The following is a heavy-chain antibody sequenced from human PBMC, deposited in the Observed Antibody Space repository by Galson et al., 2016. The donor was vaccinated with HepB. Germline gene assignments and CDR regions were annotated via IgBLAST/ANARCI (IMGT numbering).Heavy chain of an antibody. V-gene: IGHV5-10-1*01. CDR3: ARLVQADYFDY. D-gene: IGHD2-2*01. CDR1: AYDFTNYW. CDR2: IDPSDSYT. Sequence: QSGAEVKRPGESLRISCKASAYDFTNYWITWIRQMPGKGLAWMGRIDPSDSYTSYPPSFQGHVTISADRSISTAFLQWSSLKASDTAIYYCARLVQADYFDYWGQGTLGTVSS. J-gene: IGHJ4*02.